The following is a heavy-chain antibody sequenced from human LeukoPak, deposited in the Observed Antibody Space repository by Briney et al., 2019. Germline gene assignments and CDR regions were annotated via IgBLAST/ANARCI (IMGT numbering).Heavy chain of an antibody. Sequence: SVKVSCKASGGTFSSYAISWVRQAPGQGLEWMGGIIPIFGTANYAQKFQGRVTLTRDMSTTTDYMELSSLTSEDTAVYYCARVIQLLARFDPWGQGTLVTVSS. V-gene: IGHV1-69*05. D-gene: IGHD5-18*01. CDR2: IIPIFGTA. CDR3: ARVIQLLARFDP. CDR1: GGTFSSYA. J-gene: IGHJ5*02.